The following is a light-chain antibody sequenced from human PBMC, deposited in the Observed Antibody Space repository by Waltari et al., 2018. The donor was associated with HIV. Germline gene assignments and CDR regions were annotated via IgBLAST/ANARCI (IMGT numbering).Light chain of an antibody. CDR3: QQRSDWPLT. Sequence: IVLTQSAATLSLSAGERATLSCRASQSVSTYLAWYQQKPGKAPRLLIYEASNRATGIPARFSGSGSGTDFTLTISSLEPEDFTVYYCQQRSDWPLTFGGGTKVEIK. J-gene: IGKJ4*01. CDR2: EAS. V-gene: IGKV3-11*01. CDR1: QSVSTY.